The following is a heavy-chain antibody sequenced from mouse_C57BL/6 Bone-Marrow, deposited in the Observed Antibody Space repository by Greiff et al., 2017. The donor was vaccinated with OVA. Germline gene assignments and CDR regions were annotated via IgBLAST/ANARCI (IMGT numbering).Heavy chain of an antibody. D-gene: IGHD2-3*01. CDR2: ISDGGSYT. V-gene: IGHV5-4*01. CDR3: AREDGYYPHWYFDV. J-gene: IGHJ1*03. Sequence: EVKVVESGGGLVKPGGSLKLSCAASGFTFSSYAMSWVRQTPEKRLEWVATISDGGSYTYYPDNVKGRFTISRDNAKNNLYLQMSHLKSEDTAMYYCAREDGYYPHWYFDVWGTGTTVTVSS. CDR1: GFTFSSYA.